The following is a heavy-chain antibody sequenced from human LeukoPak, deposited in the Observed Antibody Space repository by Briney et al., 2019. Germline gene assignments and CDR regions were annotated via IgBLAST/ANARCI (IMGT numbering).Heavy chain of an antibody. CDR3: ARAPSEIGGYYPEYFRH. D-gene: IGHD3-22*01. CDR2: IKSDGRT. Sequence: PGGSLRLSCAAAGFTFSNYWMHWVRQAPGKGLVWVSRIKSDGRTNYADSVKGRFTISRANAKNTVSLQMNSLRAEDTGVYYCARAPSEIGGYYPEYFRHWGQGTLVTVSS. J-gene: IGHJ1*01. V-gene: IGHV3-74*01. CDR1: GFTFSNYW.